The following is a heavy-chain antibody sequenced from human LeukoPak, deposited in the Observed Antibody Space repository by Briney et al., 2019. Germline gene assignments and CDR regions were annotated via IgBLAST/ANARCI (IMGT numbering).Heavy chain of an antibody. J-gene: IGHJ4*02. V-gene: IGHV3-30*02. CDR1: GFTFSSYG. CDR3: AKDLRYFDWSSFDY. Sequence: GGSLRLSCAASGFTFSSYGMHWVRQAPGKGLEWVAFIRYDGSNKYYADSVKGRFTISRDNSKNTLYLQMNSLRAEDTAVYYCAKDLRYFDWSSFDYWGQGTLVTVSS. D-gene: IGHD3-9*01. CDR2: IRYDGSNK.